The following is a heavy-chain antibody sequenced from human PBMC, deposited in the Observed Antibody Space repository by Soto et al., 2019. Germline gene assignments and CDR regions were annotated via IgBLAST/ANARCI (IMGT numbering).Heavy chain of an antibody. J-gene: IGHJ4*02. Sequence: QITLNESGPTQVKPRQTLTLTCTFSGFSLTTSGVGVGWIRQSPGKAPEWLALISWDDDKSYSPSLKSRLTITKDTSKNKVVLTMADLDPADTATYYCAHRVLRTVFGLVTTTAIYFDFWGQGTPVAVSS. CDR1: GFSLTTSGVG. CDR3: AHRVLRTVFGLVTTTAIYFDF. CDR2: ISWDDDK. D-gene: IGHD3-3*01. V-gene: IGHV2-5*02.